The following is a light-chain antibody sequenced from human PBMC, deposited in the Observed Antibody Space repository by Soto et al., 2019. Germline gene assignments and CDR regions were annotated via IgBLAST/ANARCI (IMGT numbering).Light chain of an antibody. CDR3: QQRGT. Sequence: EIVLTQSPATLSVSPGERATLSCRASQSVNKHLAWYQHRPGQAPRLLIYYTSYRAAGIPARFSGSGSGTDFTLTISSLEPEDLAVYYCQQRGTFGPGTKVDIK. CDR1: QSVNKH. CDR2: YTS. V-gene: IGKV3-11*01. J-gene: IGKJ3*01.